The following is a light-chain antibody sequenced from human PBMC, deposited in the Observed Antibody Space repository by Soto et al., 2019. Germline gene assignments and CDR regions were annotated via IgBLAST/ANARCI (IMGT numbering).Light chain of an antibody. CDR1: SSDVGAYNY. V-gene: IGLV2-14*01. J-gene: IGLJ1*01. CDR2: DVS. Sequence: QSALTQPASVSGSPGQSITISCTGASSDVGAYNYVSWYQQHPGKAPKLMIYDVSSRPSGVSNRFSGSKSGTLASLAISGLRSEDEADYYCPAWDASLRSHVCGTGTKVTVL. CDR3: PAWDASLRSHV.